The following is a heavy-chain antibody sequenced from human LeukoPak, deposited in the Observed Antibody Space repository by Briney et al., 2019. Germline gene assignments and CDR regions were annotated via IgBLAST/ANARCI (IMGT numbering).Heavy chain of an antibody. D-gene: IGHD1-1*01. J-gene: IGHJ6*02. CDR3: AARDNPRDYYGMDV. V-gene: IGHV1-24*01. CDR2: FDPEDGET. Sequence: GASVKVSCKVSGYTLTELSMHWVRQAPGKGLEWMGGFDPEDGETIYAQKFQGRVTMTEDTSTDTAYMELSSLRSEDTAVYYCAARDNPRDYYGMDVWGQGTTVTDSS. CDR1: GYTLTELS.